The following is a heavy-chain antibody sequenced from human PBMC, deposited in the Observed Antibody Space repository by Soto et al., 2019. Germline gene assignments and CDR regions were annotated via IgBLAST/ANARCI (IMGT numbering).Heavy chain of an antibody. V-gene: IGHV3-21*06. CDR3: ARESEDLTANFDY. J-gene: IGHJ4*02. Sequence: PGGSLRSSFAASGFTFTRYRMPWVRQAPGKGLEWVSSISSTTNYIYYGDSMKGRFTISRDNDRNSLYLEMNRLRAEDTAVYYCARESEDLTANFDYWGQGTLVTVCS. CDR1: GFTFTRYR. CDR2: ISSTTNYI.